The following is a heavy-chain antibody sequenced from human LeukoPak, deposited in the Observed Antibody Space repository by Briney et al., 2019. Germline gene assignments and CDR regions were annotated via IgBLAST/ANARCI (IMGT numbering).Heavy chain of an antibody. D-gene: IGHD6-13*01. CDR1: GYNLTTYE. J-gene: IGHJ4*02. CDR2: NNAHNGYT. CDR3: ERSYSSSWYGTYYFDY. V-gene: IGHV1-18*04. Sequence: ASVKASCKASGYNLTTYEINWVRQAPGQRLDWLDLNNAHNGYTNYAQTFQGRVTMTTDTSTRTAYMELRRLRSDDTGVYYCERSYSSSWYGTYYFDYWGQGTLVTVSS.